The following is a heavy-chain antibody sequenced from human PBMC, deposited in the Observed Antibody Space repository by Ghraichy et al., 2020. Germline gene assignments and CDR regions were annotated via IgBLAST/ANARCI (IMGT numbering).Heavy chain of an antibody. Sequence: SETLSLTCAVYGGSFSGYYWSWIRQPPGKGLEWIGEINHSGSTNYNPSLKSRVTISVDTSKNQFSLKLSSVTAADTAVYYCARGNQKYYYDSSGYYDLNWFDPWGQGTLVTVSS. CDR2: INHSGST. V-gene: IGHV4-34*01. D-gene: IGHD3-22*01. CDR3: ARGNQKYYYDSSGYYDLNWFDP. CDR1: GGSFSGYY. J-gene: IGHJ5*02.